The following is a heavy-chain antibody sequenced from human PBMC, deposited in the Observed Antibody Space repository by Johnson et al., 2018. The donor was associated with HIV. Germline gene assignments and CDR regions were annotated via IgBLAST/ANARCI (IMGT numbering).Heavy chain of an antibody. V-gene: IGHV3-30*02. D-gene: IGHD6-6*01. CDR3: ARDPGALSSSI. CDR1: GFTFSSFV. J-gene: IGHJ3*02. Sequence: VQLVESGGGVVQPGGSLRLSCAASGFTFSSFVMHWVRQAPGKGLEWVSFIHSDGSNEYYTDSVKGRFTISRDNSKNTLYLQMNSLRVEDTAVYYCARDPGALSSSIWGQGTMVTVSS. CDR2: IHSDGSNE.